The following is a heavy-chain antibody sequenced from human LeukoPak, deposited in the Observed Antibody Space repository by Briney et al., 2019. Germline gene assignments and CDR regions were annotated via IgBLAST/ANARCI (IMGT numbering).Heavy chain of an antibody. CDR3: AKDGDWAFDH. J-gene: IGHJ4*02. CDR1: GFTFSSYS. Sequence: GGSLRLSCAASGFTFSSYSMNWVRQAPGKGLEWVSSISSSSSYIYYADSVKGRFTISRDNAKNSLYLQMNSLRVEDTAVYYCAKDGDWAFDHGAQGTLVSVSS. D-gene: IGHD2-21*02. V-gene: IGHV3-21*01. CDR2: ISSSSSYI.